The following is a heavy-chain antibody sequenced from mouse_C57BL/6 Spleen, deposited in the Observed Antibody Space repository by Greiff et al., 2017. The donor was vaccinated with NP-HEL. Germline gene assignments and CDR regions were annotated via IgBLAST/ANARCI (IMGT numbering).Heavy chain of an antibody. CDR3: TRSYYGSSYRYYFDY. J-gene: IGHJ2*01. V-gene: IGHV1-15*01. Sequence: QVHVKQSGAELVRPGASVTLSCKASGYTFTDYEMHWVKQTPVHGLEWIGAIDPETGGTAYNQKFKGKAILTADKSSSTAYMELRSLTSEDSAVYYCTRSYYGSSYRYYFDYWGQGTTLTVSS. D-gene: IGHD1-1*01. CDR2: IDPETGGT. CDR1: GYTFTDYE.